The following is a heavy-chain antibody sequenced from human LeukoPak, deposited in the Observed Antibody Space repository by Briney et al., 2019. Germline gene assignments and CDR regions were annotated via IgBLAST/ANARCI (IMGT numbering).Heavy chain of an antibody. CDR2: ISYDGSNK. Sequence: GGSLRLSCAASGFTFGSYGMHWVRQAPGKGLEWVAVISYDGSNKYYADSVKGRFTISRDNSKNTLYLHMNSLRAEDTAVYYCAKGHRYSGSYHFDYWGQGTLVTVSS. V-gene: IGHV3-30*18. CDR3: AKGHRYSGSYHFDY. CDR1: GFTFGSYG. J-gene: IGHJ4*02. D-gene: IGHD1-26*01.